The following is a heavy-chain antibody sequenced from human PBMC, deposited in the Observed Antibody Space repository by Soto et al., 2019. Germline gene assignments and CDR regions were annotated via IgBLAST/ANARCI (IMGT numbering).Heavy chain of an antibody. Sequence: GASVKVSCKASGGTFSSYAISWVRQAPGQGLEWMGGIIPIFGTANYAQKFQGRVTITADESTSTAYMELSSLRSEDTAVYYCARVSTPYSSSWYLVYWGQGTLVTVSS. CDR2: IIPIFGTA. D-gene: IGHD6-13*01. J-gene: IGHJ4*02. CDR1: GGTFSSYA. V-gene: IGHV1-69*13. CDR3: ARVSTPYSSSWYLVY.